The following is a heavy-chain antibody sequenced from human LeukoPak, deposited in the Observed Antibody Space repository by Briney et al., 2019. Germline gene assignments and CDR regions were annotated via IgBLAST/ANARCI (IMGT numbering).Heavy chain of an antibody. V-gene: IGHV1-3*03. D-gene: IGHD3-3*01. CDR2: INAGNGNT. CDR3: ARGGAVSDLEWLLRNWFDP. CDR1: GYTFTGYA. J-gene: IGHJ5*02. Sequence: ASVKVSCKASGYTFTGYAMHWVRQAPGQRLEWMGWINAGNGNTKYSQEFQGRVTITRDTSASTAYMELSSLRSEDMAVYYCARGGAVSDLEWLLRNWFDPWGQGTLVTVSS.